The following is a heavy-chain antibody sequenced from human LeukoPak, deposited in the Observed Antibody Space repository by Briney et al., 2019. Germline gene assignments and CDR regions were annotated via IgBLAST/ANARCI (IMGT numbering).Heavy chain of an antibody. CDR3: ARTSPFGENDNWFDP. V-gene: IGHV4-59*01. CDR2: IYYSGST. CDR1: GVSINSDY. J-gene: IGHJ5*02. Sequence: SETLSLTCTVSGVSINSDYWSWIRQPPGKGLEWIGYIYYSGSTNYNPSLKSRVVISVDTSKNQFSLKLSSVTAADTAMYYCARTSPFGENDNWFDPWGQGTLVTVSS. D-gene: IGHD2-21*01.